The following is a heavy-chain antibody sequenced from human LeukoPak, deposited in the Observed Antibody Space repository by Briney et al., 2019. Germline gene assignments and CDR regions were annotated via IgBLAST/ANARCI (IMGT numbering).Heavy chain of an antibody. CDR2: VNSNGGT. D-gene: IGHD3-10*01. V-gene: IGHV4-59*01. CDR1: GGSISTFS. CDR3: ARDAGGAWFDP. J-gene: IGHJ5*02. Sequence: SETLSLTCTVSGGSISTFSWNWIRQPPEQGLEWIGYVNSNGGTYNNSSLKSRVTVSLDMSKNQFSLKLSSATAADTAVYYCARDAGGAWFDPWGQGILVTVSS.